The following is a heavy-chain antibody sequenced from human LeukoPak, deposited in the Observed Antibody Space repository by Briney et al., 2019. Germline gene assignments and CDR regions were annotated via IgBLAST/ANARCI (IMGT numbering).Heavy chain of an antibody. D-gene: IGHD3-16*01. Sequence: PSETLSLTCTVSGGSISSSNWWSWVRQPPGKGLEWIGEIYHSGSTNYNPSLKSRVTISVDKSKNQFSLKLTSVTAADTAVYYCARGGWPSYYFDYWGQGTLVTVSS. J-gene: IGHJ4*02. CDR1: GGSISSSNW. CDR2: IYHSGST. V-gene: IGHV4-4*02. CDR3: ARGGWPSYYFDY.